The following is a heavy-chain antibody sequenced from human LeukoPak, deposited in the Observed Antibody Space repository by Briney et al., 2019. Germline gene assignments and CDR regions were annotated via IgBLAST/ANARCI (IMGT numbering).Heavy chain of an antibody. CDR1: SGSISSSTYY. D-gene: IGHD2-2*01. Sequence: SETLSLTCTVSSGSISSSTYYWGWIRQPPGKGLEWIGTIYYTGSTYYNPSLKSRVTMSVDTSKNQFSLKLSSVTAADTAVYYCARDLSNIVVVPEFDPWGQGTLVTVSS. J-gene: IGHJ5*02. V-gene: IGHV4-39*07. CDR2: IYYTGST. CDR3: ARDLSNIVVVPEFDP.